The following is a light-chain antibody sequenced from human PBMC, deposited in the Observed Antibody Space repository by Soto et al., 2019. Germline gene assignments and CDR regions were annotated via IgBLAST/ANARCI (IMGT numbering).Light chain of an antibody. CDR1: QTVSSSH. Sequence: EIVLTQSPGSVSLSPGEGVSLYCRASQTVSSSHLAWYQQKPGQAPKLLIYATSSRATGIPDRFSGSVSGTDFTLTISRLEPEDFAVYFCQQYVNSPLTFGEGTKVEIK. CDR2: ATS. J-gene: IGKJ4*01. CDR3: QQYVNSPLT. V-gene: IGKV3-20*01.